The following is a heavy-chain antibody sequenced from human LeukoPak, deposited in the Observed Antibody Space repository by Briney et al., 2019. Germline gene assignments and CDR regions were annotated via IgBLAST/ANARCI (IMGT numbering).Heavy chain of an antibody. J-gene: IGHJ1*01. CDR1: GYPFNNYD. D-gene: IGHD2-15*01. V-gene: IGHV1-8*01. Sequence: GAAVTVSCKASGYPFNNYDINWVRQATGQGLEWMGWMSPNSGNTVFAEKFQGRVTMTRDPSISTAYMELSPLGSEDTAVYYCARGPPPYCSVDSCYSFLYFPHWGQGSLVTVSS. CDR3: ARGPPPYCSVDSCYSFLYFPH. CDR2: MSPNSGNT.